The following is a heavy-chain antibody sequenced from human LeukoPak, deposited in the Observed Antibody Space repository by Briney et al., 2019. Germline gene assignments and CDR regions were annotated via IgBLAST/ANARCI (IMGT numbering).Heavy chain of an antibody. V-gene: IGHV4-34*01. CDR2: INHSGST. D-gene: IGHD2-2*01. Sequence: PSETLSLTCAVYGGSFSGYYWSWIRQPPGKGLEWIGEINHSGSTNYNPSLKSRVTISVDTSKNQFSLKLSSVTAADTAVYYCARDRCGRTSCYPGAFDIWGQGTMVTVSS. CDR3: ARDRCGRTSCYPGAFDI. J-gene: IGHJ3*02. CDR1: GGSFSGYY.